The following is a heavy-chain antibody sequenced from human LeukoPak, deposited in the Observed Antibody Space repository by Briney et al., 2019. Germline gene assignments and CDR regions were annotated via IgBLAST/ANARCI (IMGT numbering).Heavy chain of an antibody. V-gene: IGHV3-21*01. D-gene: IGHD7-27*01. Sequence: GGSLRLSCAASGFTFSSYSMNWVRQAPGKGLEWVSSISSSSSYIYYADSMKGRFTISRDNAKNTLYLQVNSLRADDSAVYYCARHLGTYSDHWGQGTLVTVSS. CDR3: ARHLGTYSDH. CDR2: ISSSSSYI. CDR1: GFTFSSYS. J-gene: IGHJ4*02.